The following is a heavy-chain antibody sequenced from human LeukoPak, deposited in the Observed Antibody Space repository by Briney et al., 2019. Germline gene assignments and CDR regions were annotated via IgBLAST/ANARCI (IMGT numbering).Heavy chain of an antibody. CDR3: AKDAHCSGGSCYSDY. J-gene: IGHJ4*02. CDR1: GFTFSSYG. D-gene: IGHD2-15*01. V-gene: IGHV3-30*18. Sequence: GGSLRLSCAASGFTFSSYGMHWVRQAPGKGLEWVAVISYDGSNKYYADSVKGRFTISRDNSKNTLYLRMNSLRAEDTAVYYCAKDAHCSGGSCYSDYWGQGTLVTVSS. CDR2: ISYDGSNK.